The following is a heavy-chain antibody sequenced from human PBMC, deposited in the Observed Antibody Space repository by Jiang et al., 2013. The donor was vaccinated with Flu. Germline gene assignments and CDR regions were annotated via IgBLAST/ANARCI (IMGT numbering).Heavy chain of an antibody. CDR1: GFTFSDYY. V-gene: IGHV3-11*03. CDR3: ARRYCSGGSCYPMTFDY. J-gene: IGHJ4*02. CDR2: ISSSGSYT. Sequence: QLLESGGGLVKPGGSLRLSCATSGFTFSDYYMNWIRQAPGKGLEWVSYISSSGSYTNYADSVKGRFTISRDNAKNSLYLLMNSLRAEDTAVYYCARRYCSGGSCYPMTFDYWGQ. D-gene: IGHD2-15*01.